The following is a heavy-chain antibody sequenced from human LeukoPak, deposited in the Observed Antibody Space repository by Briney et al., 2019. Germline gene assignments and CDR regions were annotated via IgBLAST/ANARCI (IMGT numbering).Heavy chain of an antibody. CDR1: GYTFTGYY. D-gene: IGHD3-22*01. Sequence: ASVKVSCKASGYTFTGYYMHWVRQAPGQGLEWMGWINPNSGGTNYAQKFQGRVTMTRDTSISTAYMELSRLRSDDTAVYYCARYYDSSGYYPHYFDYWGQGTLVTLSS. CDR3: ARYYDSSGYYPHYFDY. V-gene: IGHV1-2*02. CDR2: INPNSGGT. J-gene: IGHJ4*02.